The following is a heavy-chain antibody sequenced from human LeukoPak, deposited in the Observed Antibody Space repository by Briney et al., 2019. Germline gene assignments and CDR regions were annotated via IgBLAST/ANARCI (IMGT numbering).Heavy chain of an antibody. CDR2: ISYDGSNK. V-gene: IGHV3-30*18. CDR1: GFTFSSYG. D-gene: IGHD3-10*01. J-gene: IGHJ4*02. CDR3: AKDSGGAALFHIDY. Sequence: GGSLRLSCAASGFTFSSYGMHWVRQAPGKGLEWVAVISYDGSNKYYADSVKGRFTISRDNSKNTLYLQMNSLRAEDTAAYYCAKDSGGAALFHIDYWGQGTLVTVSS.